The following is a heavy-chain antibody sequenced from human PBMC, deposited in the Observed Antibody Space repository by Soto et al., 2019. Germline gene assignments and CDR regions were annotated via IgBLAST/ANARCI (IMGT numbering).Heavy chain of an antibody. D-gene: IGHD3-3*01. CDR2: ISYDGSNK. V-gene: IGHV3-30-3*01. J-gene: IGHJ4*02. CDR3: SRDKRDLRFLEWSYYFDY. CDR1: GFTFSTYA. Sequence: QVQLVESGGGVVQPGRSLRLSCAASGFTFSTYAMHWVGQAPGKRLEWVAVISYDGSNKYYADSVKGRFTISRDNSKNTLYLQMNSLRAEDTAEYYCSRDKRDLRFLEWSYYFDYWGQGTLVTVSS.